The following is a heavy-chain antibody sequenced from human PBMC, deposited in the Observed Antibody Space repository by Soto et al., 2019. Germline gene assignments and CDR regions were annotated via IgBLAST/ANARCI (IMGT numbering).Heavy chain of an antibody. CDR3: ARDGGRIVRGWFDP. CDR2: IYYSGST. CDR1: GGSISSGGYY. J-gene: IGHJ5*02. Sequence: PSETLSLTCTVSGGSISSGGYYWSWIRQHPGKGLEWIGYIYYSGSTYYNPSLKSRVTISVDTSKNQFSLKLSSVTAADTAVYYCARDGGRIVRGWFDPWGQGTLVTVSS. D-gene: IGHD2-8*01. V-gene: IGHV4-31*03.